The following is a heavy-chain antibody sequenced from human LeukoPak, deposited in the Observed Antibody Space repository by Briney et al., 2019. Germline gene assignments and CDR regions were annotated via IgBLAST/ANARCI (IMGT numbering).Heavy chain of an antibody. Sequence: SETLSLTCAVSGYSISSGYYWGWIRQPPGKGLEWIGSIYHSGSTYYNPSLKSRVTISVDTSKNQFSLKLSSVTAADTAVYYCARDLVVVPAAILGDGMDVWGKGTTVTVSS. J-gene: IGHJ6*04. CDR1: GYSISSGYY. CDR3: ARDLVVVPAAILGDGMDV. CDR2: IYHSGST. V-gene: IGHV4-38-2*02. D-gene: IGHD2-2*01.